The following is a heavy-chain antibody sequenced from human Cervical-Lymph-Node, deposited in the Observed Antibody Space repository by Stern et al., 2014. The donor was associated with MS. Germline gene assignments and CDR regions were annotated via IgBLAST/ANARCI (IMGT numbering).Heavy chain of an antibody. Sequence: EVQLGESGGDLVQPGGSLRLSCAASGFTFSSNAMTWVRQAPGKGLEWVTSISGSGVKTYYADSVKGRFTISRDNSKSALFLQMNSLRVDDTAVYYCTLGNLWGRGTLVTVSS. CDR1: GFTFSSNA. D-gene: IGHD7-27*01. CDR2: ISGSGVKT. V-gene: IGHV3-23*04. CDR3: TLGNL. J-gene: IGHJ2*01.